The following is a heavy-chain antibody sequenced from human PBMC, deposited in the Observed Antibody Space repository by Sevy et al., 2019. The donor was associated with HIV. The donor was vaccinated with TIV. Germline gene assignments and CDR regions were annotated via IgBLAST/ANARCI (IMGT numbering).Heavy chain of an antibody. J-gene: IGHJ4*02. V-gene: IGHV3-23*01. Sequence: GGSLRLSCAASGFTFSSYAMSWVRQAPGKGLEGVSAISGSGGSTYYADSVKGRFTISRDNSKNTLYLQMNSLRAEDTAVYYCAKDAEYSSGWYYFDYWCQGTLVTVSS. D-gene: IGHD6-19*01. CDR3: AKDAEYSSGWYYFDY. CDR2: ISGSGGST. CDR1: GFTFSSYA.